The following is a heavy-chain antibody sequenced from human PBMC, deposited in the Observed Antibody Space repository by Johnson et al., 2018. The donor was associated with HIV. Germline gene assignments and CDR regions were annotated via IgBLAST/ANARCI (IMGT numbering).Heavy chain of an antibody. CDR2: IWYDGINK. Sequence: QMLLVESGGGLVQPGGSLRLSCAAFGFTFSSYGIHWVRQAPGKGLEWVAVIWYDGINKYYADSVKGRFTISRDNSKNTLYLQMNSLRAEDTAVYYCARVGDGSGYYFDAFDIWGQGTMVTVSS. V-gene: IGHV3-33*01. CDR3: ARVGDGSGYYFDAFDI. J-gene: IGHJ3*02. CDR1: GFTFSSYG. D-gene: IGHD3-22*01.